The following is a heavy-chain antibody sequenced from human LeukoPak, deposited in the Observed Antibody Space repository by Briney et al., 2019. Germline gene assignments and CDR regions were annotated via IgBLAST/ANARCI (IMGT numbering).Heavy chain of an antibody. Sequence: SETLSLTCAVSGYSISSGYYWGWIRQPPGKGLEWIGSIYHSGSTYYNPSLKSRVTISVDTSKNQFSLKLSSVTAADTAVYYCARDRLAAAGFDHWGQGTLVTVSS. CDR1: GYSISSGYY. J-gene: IGHJ4*02. D-gene: IGHD6-13*01. CDR2: IYHSGST. V-gene: IGHV4-38-2*02. CDR3: ARDRLAAAGFDH.